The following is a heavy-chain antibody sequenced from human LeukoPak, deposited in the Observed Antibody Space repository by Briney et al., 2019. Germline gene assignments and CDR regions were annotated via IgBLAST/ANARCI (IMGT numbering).Heavy chain of an antibody. CDR3: AADRGNWNVYAFDI. J-gene: IGHJ3*02. D-gene: IGHD1-1*01. CDR2: IVVGSGNT. CDR1: GFTFTSSA. V-gene: IGHV1-58*01. Sequence: SVKVSCKASGFTFTSSAVQWVRQARGQRLEWIGWIVVGSGNTNYAQKFQERVTITRDMSTSTAYMELSSLRSEDTAVYYCAADRGNWNVYAFDIWGQGTMVTVSS.